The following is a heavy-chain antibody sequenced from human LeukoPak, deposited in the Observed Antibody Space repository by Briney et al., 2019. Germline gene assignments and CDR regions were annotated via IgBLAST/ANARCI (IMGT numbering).Heavy chain of an antibody. J-gene: IGHJ4*02. D-gene: IGHD2-2*02. CDR1: GYTFTSYG. CDR3: ARGMVYCSSTSCYTGFDY. CDR2: ISAYNGNT. V-gene: IGHV1-18*01. Sequence: RASVKVSCKASGYTFTSYGISWVRRAPGQGLEWMGWISAYNGNTNYAQKLQGRVTMTTDTSTSTAYMELRSLRSDDTAVYYCARGMVYCSSTSCYTGFDYWGQGTLVTVSS.